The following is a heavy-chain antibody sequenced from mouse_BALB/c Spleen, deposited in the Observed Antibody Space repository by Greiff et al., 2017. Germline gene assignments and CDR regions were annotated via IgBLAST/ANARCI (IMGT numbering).Heavy chain of an antibody. J-gene: IGHJ2*01. D-gene: IGHD2-10*01. CDR1: GDSITSGY. V-gene: IGHV3-8*02. CDR3: ARYPYYGIHFDY. CDR2: ISYSGST. Sequence: EVKLQESGPSLVKPSQTLSLTCSVTGDSITSGYWNWIRKFPGNKLEYMGYISYSGSTYYNPSLKSRISITRDTSKNQYYLQLNSVTTEDTATYYCARYPYYGIHFDYWGQGTTLTVSS.